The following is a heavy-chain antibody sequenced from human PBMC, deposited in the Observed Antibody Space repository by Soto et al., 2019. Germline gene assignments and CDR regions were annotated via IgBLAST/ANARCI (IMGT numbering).Heavy chain of an antibody. CDR3: AKDIQFGTTYYFDY. J-gene: IGHJ4*02. D-gene: IGHD1-1*01. Sequence: GGSLRLSCAASGFTFDDYAMHWVQQAPGKGLEWVSGISWNSGSIGYADSVKGRFTISRDNAKNSLYLQMNSLRAEDTALYYCAKDIQFGTTYYFDYWGQGTLVTVSS. CDR2: ISWNSGSI. CDR1: GFTFDDYA. V-gene: IGHV3-9*01.